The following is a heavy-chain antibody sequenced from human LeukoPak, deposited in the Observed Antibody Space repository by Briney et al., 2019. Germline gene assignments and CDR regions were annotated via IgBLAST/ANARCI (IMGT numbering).Heavy chain of an antibody. D-gene: IGHD3-10*01. CDR1: GFTFSSYA. Sequence: GGSLRLSCAASGFTFSSYAMSWVRQAPGKGLEWVSTISGRGDNTYYADSVKGRFTISRDNSKNTLYLQMNSLRAEDTAVYYCARGGSYYPDYWGQGTLVTVSS. CDR2: ISGRGDNT. V-gene: IGHV3-23*01. J-gene: IGHJ4*02. CDR3: ARGGSYYPDY.